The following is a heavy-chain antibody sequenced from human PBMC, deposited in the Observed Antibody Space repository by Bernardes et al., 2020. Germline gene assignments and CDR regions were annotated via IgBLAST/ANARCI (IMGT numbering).Heavy chain of an antibody. J-gene: IGHJ4*02. D-gene: IGHD3-10*01. CDR2: ISSSGSTI. CDR1: GFTFSDYY. Sequence: GALRLSCAASGFTFSDYYMSWIRQAPGKGLEWVSYISSSGSTIYYADSVKGRFTISRDNAKNSLYLQMNSLRAEDTAVYYCARDQFGSRKGVLGYFDYWGQGTLVTVSS. CDR3: ARDQFGSRKGVLGYFDY. V-gene: IGHV3-11*01.